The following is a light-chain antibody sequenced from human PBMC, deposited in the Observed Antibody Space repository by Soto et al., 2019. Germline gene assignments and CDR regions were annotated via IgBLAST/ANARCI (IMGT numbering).Light chain of an antibody. CDR2: LSSDGRH. J-gene: IGLJ2*01. V-gene: IGLV4-69*01. Sequence: QLVLTQSPSASASLGASVKLTCTLSSGHRSYAIAWHQQQPEKGPRYLMKLSSDGRHSKGDGIPDRFPGSSSGAERYLTISILQSEDEADYYCQTWDTGARVVFGGGTKLTVL. CDR3: QTWDTGARVV. CDR1: SGHRSYA.